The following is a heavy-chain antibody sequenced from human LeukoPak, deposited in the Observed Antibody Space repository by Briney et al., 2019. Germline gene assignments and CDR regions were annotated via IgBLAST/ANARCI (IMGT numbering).Heavy chain of an antibody. CDR3: ARERNFGDDGNASDV. CDR2: INPKRGVT. CDR1: GYAFTDYY. D-gene: IGHD4-17*01. V-gene: IGHV1-2*02. J-gene: IGHJ3*01. Sequence: GASVKVSCNASGYAFTDYYIHWMRHAPGQGLEWMGWINPKRGVTTYAQKFQGRVTMTRDTSITTAYMELTRLRSDDTTIYYCARERNFGDDGNASDVWGQRTKVTVSS.